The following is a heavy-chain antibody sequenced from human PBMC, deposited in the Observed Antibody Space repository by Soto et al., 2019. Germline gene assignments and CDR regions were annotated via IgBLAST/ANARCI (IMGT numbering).Heavy chain of an antibody. CDR2: IYYSGST. V-gene: IGHV4-59*08. CDR1: GGSISSYY. J-gene: IGHJ5*02. CDR3: ARGDTYYYDSSGYYPPNWFDP. Sequence: PSETLSLTCTVSGGSISSYYWSWIRQPPGKGLEWIGYIYYSGSTNYNPSLKSRVTISVDTSKNQFSLKLSSVTAADTAVYYCARGDTYYYDSSGYYPPNWFDPWGQGTLVTVSS. D-gene: IGHD3-22*01.